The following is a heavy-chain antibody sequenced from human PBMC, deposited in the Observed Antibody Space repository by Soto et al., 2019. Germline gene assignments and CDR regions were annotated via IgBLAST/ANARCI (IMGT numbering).Heavy chain of an antibody. CDR1: GFTFSSYD. J-gene: IGHJ5*02. CDR2: ISYDGKNE. CDR3: VSKLGA. D-gene: IGHD7-27*01. V-gene: IGHV3-30*04. Sequence: QVQLVESGGGVVQPGRSLRLSCTTSGFTFSSYDMNWVRQPPGKGLEWVAAISYDGKNEHYADSVKGRFTISRDSSKNTLYLRMNNLRPEDTAVYHCVSKLGAWGQGTLVTVSS.